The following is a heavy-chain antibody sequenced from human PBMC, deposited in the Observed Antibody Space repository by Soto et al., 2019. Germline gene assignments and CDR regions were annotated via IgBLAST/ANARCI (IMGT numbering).Heavy chain of an antibody. V-gene: IGHV1-58*02. CDR2: IVVGSGNT. CDR3: AARLTTVTKRGAFDI. D-gene: IGHD4-17*01. CDR1: GFTFTSSA. J-gene: IGHJ3*02. Sequence: ASVKVSCKASGFTFTSSAMQWVRQARGQRLEWIGWIVVGSGNTNYAQKFQERVTITRDMSTSTAYMELSSLRSEDTAVYYCAARLTTVTKRGAFDIWGQGTMVTVSS.